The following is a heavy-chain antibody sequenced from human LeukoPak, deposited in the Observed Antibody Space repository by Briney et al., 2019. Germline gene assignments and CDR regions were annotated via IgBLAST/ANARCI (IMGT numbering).Heavy chain of an antibody. J-gene: IGHJ4*02. Sequence: GASVKISCKASGYTSTDYYMHWVHQAPGKGLEWMGRVSPEDGETIYAEKFQGRVTIIADTSTDTAYMELSSLRSEDTGMYYCATDPNDYSDHVQLWGQGTLVTVSS. CDR1: GYTSTDYY. V-gene: IGHV1-69-2*01. D-gene: IGHD4-17*01. CDR3: ATDPNDYSDHVQL. CDR2: VSPEDGET.